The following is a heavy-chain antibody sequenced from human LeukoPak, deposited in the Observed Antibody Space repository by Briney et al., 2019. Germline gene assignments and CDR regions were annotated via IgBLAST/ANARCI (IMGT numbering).Heavy chain of an antibody. CDR3: AREARPDYGDYGY. CDR1: GGTFSSYA. J-gene: IGHJ4*02. V-gene: IGHV1-69*04. CDR2: IIPILGIA. D-gene: IGHD3-16*01. Sequence: ASVKVSCKASGGTFSSYAISWVRQAPGQGLEWMGRIIPILGIANYAQKFQGRVTITADKSTSTAYMELSSLRSEDTAVYYCAREARPDYGDYGYWGQGTLVTVSS.